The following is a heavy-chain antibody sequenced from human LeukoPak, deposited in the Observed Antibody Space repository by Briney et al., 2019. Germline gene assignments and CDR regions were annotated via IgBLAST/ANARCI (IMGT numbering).Heavy chain of an antibody. Sequence: KTSETLSLTCTVSGGSISSSSYYWGWIRQPPGKGLEWIGSIYHSGSTYYNPSLKSRVTISVDTSKNQFSLKLSSVTAADTAVYYCARPGYCSSTSCYVLAFDIWGQGTMVTVSS. D-gene: IGHD2-2*01. J-gene: IGHJ3*02. CDR2: IYHSGST. V-gene: IGHV4-39*07. CDR1: GGSISSSSYY. CDR3: ARPGYCSSTSCYVLAFDI.